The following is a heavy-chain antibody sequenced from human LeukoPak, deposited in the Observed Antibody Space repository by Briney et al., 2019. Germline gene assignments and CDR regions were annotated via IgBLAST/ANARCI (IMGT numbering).Heavy chain of an antibody. CDR2: INPNSGGT. J-gene: IGHJ4*02. Sequence: ASVKVSCEASGYTFTDYYMLWIRQAPGQGLEWMGWINPNSGGTKYAQVLQGRVTMTRDTSISTAYLELSRLTSDDTAIYYCARASTVAGTRLGNDYWGQGTLVTVSS. CDR1: GYTFTDYY. D-gene: IGHD6-19*01. CDR3: ARASTVAGTRLGNDY. V-gene: IGHV1-2*02.